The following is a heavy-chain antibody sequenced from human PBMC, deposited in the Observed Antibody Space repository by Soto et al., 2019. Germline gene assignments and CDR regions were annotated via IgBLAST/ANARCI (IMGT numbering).Heavy chain of an antibody. V-gene: IGHV1-18*04. CDR2: ISAYNGNT. CDR1: GYTFTSYG. CDR3: ARLYGDYDYYYGMDV. J-gene: IGHJ6*02. Sequence: GASVKVSCKASGYTFTSYGISWVRQAPGQGLEWMGWISAYNGNTNYAQKLQGRVTMTTDTSTSTAYMELRSLRSDDTAVYYCARLYGDYDYYYGMDVRGQGTTVTVSS. D-gene: IGHD4-17*01.